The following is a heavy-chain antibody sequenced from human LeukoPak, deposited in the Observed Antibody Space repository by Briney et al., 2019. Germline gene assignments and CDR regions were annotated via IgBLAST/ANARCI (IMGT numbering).Heavy chain of an antibody. CDR2: IYYSGST. Sequence: PSETLSLTCTISGGSISNYYWSWIRQPPGKGLEWIGFIYYSGSTNYIPSLKSRVTISLDTSKNQFSLKLRSVTAADTAVYYCARVSRTTIFGVVTFSFDYWGQGTLVTVSS. D-gene: IGHD3-3*01. CDR3: ARVSRTTIFGVVTFSFDY. J-gene: IGHJ4*02. V-gene: IGHV4-59*01. CDR1: GGSISNYY.